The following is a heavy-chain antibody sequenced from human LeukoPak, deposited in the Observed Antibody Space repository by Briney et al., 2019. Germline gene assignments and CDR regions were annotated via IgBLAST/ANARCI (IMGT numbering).Heavy chain of an antibody. V-gene: IGHV3-43*01. Sequence: GGSLRLSCAASGFTFDDYTMHWVRQALGKGLEWVSLISWDGGSTYYADSVKGRFTISRVNSKNSLYLQMNSLRTEDTALYYCAKDLRPHADNYFDYWGQGTLVTVSS. CDR3: AKDLRPHADNYFDY. CDR1: GFTFDDYT. J-gene: IGHJ4*02. CDR2: ISWDGGST.